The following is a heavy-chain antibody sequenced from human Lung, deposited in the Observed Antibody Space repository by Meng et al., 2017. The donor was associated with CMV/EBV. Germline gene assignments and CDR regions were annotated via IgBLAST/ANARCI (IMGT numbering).Heavy chain of an antibody. J-gene: IGHJ4*02. V-gene: IGHV3-30-3*01. D-gene: IGHD3-22*01. CDR1: GFTFSSYA. Sequence: GESLKISCAASGFTFSSYAIHWVRQAPGKGLEWVAVISYDGGSKYYADSVQGRFTISRDNSKNTPYLQMNSLRSEDTAVYYCARADYSSGYPPLCYWGQGTXVTVSS. CDR3: ARADYSSGYPPLCY. CDR2: ISYDGGSK.